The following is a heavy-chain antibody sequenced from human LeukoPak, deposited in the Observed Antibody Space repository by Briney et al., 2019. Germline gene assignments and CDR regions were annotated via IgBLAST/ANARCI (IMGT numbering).Heavy chain of an antibody. CDR2: ISRTGNSI. J-gene: IGHJ3*02. Sequence: PGGSLRLSCAASGFTLSSYEMNWVRLAPGKGLEWISYISRTGNSIYYADSVKGRFTISRDSAKNSLYLQMNSLRAEDTAVYYCARGGRLDDAFDIWGQGTMVTVSS. D-gene: IGHD1-26*01. CDR3: ARGGRLDDAFDI. CDR1: GFTLSSYE. V-gene: IGHV3-48*03.